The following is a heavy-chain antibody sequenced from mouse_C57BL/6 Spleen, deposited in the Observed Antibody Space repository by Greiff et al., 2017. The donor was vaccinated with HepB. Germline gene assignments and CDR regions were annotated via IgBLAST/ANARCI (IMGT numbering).Heavy chain of an antibody. CDR3: ARRIPYYDYDRYYYAMDY. CDR1: GYTFTSYW. CDR2: INPSSGYT. D-gene: IGHD2-4*01. Sequence: QVQLQQSGAELAKPGASVKLSCKASGYTFTSYWMHWVKQRPGQGLEWIGYINPSSGYTKYNQKFKDKATLTADKSSSTAYMQLSSLTYEDSAVYYCARRIPYYDYDRYYYAMDYWGQGTSVTVSS. V-gene: IGHV1-7*01. J-gene: IGHJ4*01.